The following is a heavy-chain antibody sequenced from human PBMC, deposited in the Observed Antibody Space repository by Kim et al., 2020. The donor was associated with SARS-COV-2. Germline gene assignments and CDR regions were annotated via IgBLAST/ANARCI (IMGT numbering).Heavy chain of an antibody. CDR2: ISISGATT. V-gene: IGHV3-23*01. CDR1: GFTFTNYG. Sequence: GGSLRLSCAASGFTFTNYGLTWVRQAPGRGLEGVSIISISGATTLYADSVKGRFIISRDNSKNMLYLAMNSLRVEDTAVYFCAKKGAYGLTGNWFDSWGQGTLVTVSS. D-gene: IGHD3-16*01. J-gene: IGHJ5*01. CDR3: AKKGAYGLTGNWFDS.